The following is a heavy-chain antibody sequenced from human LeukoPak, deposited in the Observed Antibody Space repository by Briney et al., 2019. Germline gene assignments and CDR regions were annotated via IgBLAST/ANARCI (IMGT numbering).Heavy chain of an antibody. J-gene: IGHJ4*02. CDR2: ISSSSSYI. V-gene: IGHV3-21*01. Sequence: GASLRLSCAASGFTFSSYSLNWVRQAPGKGLEWVSSISSSSSYIYYADSAKGRFTITRNNANNSLYLQMNSMRADDTAAYYCARDIRQLVVYWGRGTLVTVSS. CDR3: ARDIRQLVVY. D-gene: IGHD6-6*01. CDR1: GFTFSSYS.